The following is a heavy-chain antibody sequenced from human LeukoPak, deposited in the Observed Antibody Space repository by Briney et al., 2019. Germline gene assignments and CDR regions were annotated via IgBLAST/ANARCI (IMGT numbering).Heavy chain of an antibody. CDR2: ISYDGSNK. J-gene: IGHJ4*02. CDR1: GFSFSNYD. V-gene: IGHV3-30*18. CDR3: AKSGYDSSGYYYVSDD. Sequence: PGGSLRLSCAASGFSFSNYDMHWVRQAPGKGLEWVAVISYDGSNKYYADSVKGRFTISRDNSKNMLDLLMNSLRAEDTAVHFCAKSGYDSSGYYYVSDDWGQGTLVTVSS. D-gene: IGHD3-22*01.